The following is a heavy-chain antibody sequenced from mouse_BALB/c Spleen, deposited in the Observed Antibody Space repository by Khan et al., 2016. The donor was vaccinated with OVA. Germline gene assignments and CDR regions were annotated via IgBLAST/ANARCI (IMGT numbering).Heavy chain of an antibody. V-gene: IGHV5-9-1*01. D-gene: IGHD1-1*01. CDR1: GLTFSSSA. J-gene: IGHJ2*01. CDR2: ISTGGRKI. CDR3: AGSITPVVAFYY. Sequence: EVELVESGGGLVKPGGSLKLSCAASGLTFSSSAMSWVRQTPEKRLEWVATISTGGRKIYYADSVKGRFTISRDNAKNTLYLQMSSLRSEATAMYYCAGSITPVVAFYYWGQGTTLTVSS.